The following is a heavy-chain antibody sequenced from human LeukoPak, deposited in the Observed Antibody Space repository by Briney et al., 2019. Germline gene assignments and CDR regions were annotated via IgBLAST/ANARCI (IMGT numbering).Heavy chain of an antibody. Sequence: PSGTLSLICGVSGGSISTTNWWTWVRQPPGKELEWIGEVHLHGRTNYSPSLQSRLAMSVDFSKNHISLKLTSVTAADTAVYYCAREGGPYRPLDYSGQGTLVTVSS. V-gene: IGHV4-4*02. J-gene: IGHJ4*02. CDR3: AREGGPYRPLDY. CDR1: GGSISTTNW. CDR2: VHLHGRT.